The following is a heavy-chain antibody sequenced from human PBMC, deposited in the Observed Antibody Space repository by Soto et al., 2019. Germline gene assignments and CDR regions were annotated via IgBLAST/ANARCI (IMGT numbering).Heavy chain of an antibody. D-gene: IGHD3-22*01. CDR3: ARSDSSGFCLPF. CDR2: IIPLFGTA. J-gene: IGHJ4*02. CDR1: GGTFSTHI. V-gene: IGHV1-69*01. Sequence: QVQLVQSGAEVKKPGSSVKVSCKASGGTFSTHIINWVRQAPGQGLEWMGGIIPLFGTASYAQKFRDRVSITAGGSTYTAYMELSSLRSDDTAVYYCARSDSSGFCLPFWGQGTLVTVSS.